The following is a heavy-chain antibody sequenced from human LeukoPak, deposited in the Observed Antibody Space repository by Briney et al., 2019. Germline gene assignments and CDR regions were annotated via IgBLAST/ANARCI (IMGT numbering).Heavy chain of an antibody. J-gene: IGHJ4*02. Sequence: ASVKVSCKASGYTFASYYMHWVRQAPGQGLEWMGIINPSGGSTTYAQKFQGRVTMTRDMATSTVYMEMSSLRSEDTAVYYCARDQVGATDYWGQGTLVTVSS. CDR3: ARDQVGATDY. CDR2: INPSGGST. D-gene: IGHD1-26*01. CDR1: GYTFASYY. V-gene: IGHV1-46*01.